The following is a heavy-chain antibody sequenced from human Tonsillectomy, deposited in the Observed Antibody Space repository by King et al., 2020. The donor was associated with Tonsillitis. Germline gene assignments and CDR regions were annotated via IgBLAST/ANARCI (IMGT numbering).Heavy chain of an antibody. CDR3: AKYESIAGYAFDI. Sequence: VQLQESGPGLVKPSETLSLTCTVSGYSISSGHYWGWIRQPPGKGLEWIGSIYHSGSTYHNSSLKSRVTISVDTSKNQFSLKMNSVTASDSSLYYCAKYESIAGYAFDIWGQGTMVTVSS. D-gene: IGHD2-21*01. CDR2: IYHSGST. V-gene: IGHV4-38-2*02. CDR1: GYSISSGHY. J-gene: IGHJ3*02.